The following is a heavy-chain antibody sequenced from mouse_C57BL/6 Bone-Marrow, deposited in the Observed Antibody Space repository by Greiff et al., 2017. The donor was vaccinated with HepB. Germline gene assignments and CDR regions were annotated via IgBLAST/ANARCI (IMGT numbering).Heavy chain of an antibody. D-gene: IGHD1-1*01. CDR3: ARYYGSCGFAY. J-gene: IGHJ3*01. CDR2: IYPRDGST. Sequence: QVQLQQSGPELVKPGASVKLSCKASGYTFTSYDINWVKQRPGQGLEWIGWIYPRDGSTKYNEKFKGKATLTVDTSSSTAYMELHSLTSEDSAVYFCARYYGSCGFAYWGQGTLVTVSA. V-gene: IGHV1-85*01. CDR1: GYTFTSYD.